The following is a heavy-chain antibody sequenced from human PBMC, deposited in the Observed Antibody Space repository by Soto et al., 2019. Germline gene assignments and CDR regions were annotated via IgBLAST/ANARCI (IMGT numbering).Heavy chain of an antibody. Sequence: QVQLVQSGAEVKKPGASVKVSCKASGYTFTSYGISWVRQAPGQGLEWMGWINGYNGNTNYAQKLQGRVTMTTDTSTSTAYMERRSLRSDDTAVYYCARMGDVPYYYYGMDAWGQGTTVTVSS. D-gene: IGHD3-16*01. J-gene: IGHJ6*02. CDR3: ARMGDVPYYYYGMDA. CDR1: GYTFTSYG. CDR2: INGYNGNT. V-gene: IGHV1-18*01.